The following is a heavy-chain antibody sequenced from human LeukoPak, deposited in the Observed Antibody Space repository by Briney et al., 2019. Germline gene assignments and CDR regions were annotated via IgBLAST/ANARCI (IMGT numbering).Heavy chain of an antibody. V-gene: IGHV1-18*01. Sequence: ASVKVSCKASGYTFSNYGISWVRQAPGQGLEWVGWISIYNGKTNYAQKLQGRVTMTTDTSTSTVYMELRSLRSDDTAVYYCARGSPPRRNYDSRGYYSYYFDYWGQGTLVTVSS. CDR2: ISIYNGKT. D-gene: IGHD3-22*01. CDR3: ARGSPPRRNYDSRGYYSYYFDY. CDR1: GYTFSNYG. J-gene: IGHJ4*02.